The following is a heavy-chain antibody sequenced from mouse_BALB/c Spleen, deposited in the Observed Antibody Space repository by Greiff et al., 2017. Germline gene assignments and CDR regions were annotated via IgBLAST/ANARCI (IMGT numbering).Heavy chain of an antibody. CDR2: ISPGSGST. V-gene: IGHV1-55*01. D-gene: IGHD1-1*01. J-gene: IGHJ2*01. CDR1: GYNFTSYW. CDR3: ARCPNYYGSSYFDY. Sequence: QVQLQQPGAELVKPGTSVKLSCKASGYNFTSYWINWVKLRPGQGLEWIGDISPGSGSTNYNEKFKSKATLTVDTSSSTAYMQLSSLASEDSALYYCARCPNYYGSSYFDYWGQGTTLTVSS.